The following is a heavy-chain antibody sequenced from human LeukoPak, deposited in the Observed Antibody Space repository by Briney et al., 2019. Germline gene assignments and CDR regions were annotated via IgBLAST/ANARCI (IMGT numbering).Heavy chain of an antibody. D-gene: IGHD6-6*01. Sequence: GRSLRLSCAASGFTFSSYAMHWVRQAPGKGLEWVAVISYDGSNKYYADSVKGRFTISRGNSKNTLYLQTNSLRAEDTAVYYCARGGDEYSRSPRTKDFDYWGQGTLVTVSS. CDR1: GFTFSSYA. CDR2: ISYDGSNK. V-gene: IGHV3-30-3*01. CDR3: ARGGDEYSRSPRTKDFDY. J-gene: IGHJ4*01.